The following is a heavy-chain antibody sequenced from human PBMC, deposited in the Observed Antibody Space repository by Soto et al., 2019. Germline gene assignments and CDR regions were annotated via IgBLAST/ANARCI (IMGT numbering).Heavy chain of an antibody. CDR1: GFTFSGYS. J-gene: IGHJ4*02. CDR2: ISSGSKTI. Sequence: GGSLRLSCAASGFTFSGYSVNWVRQAPGKGLEWVSYISSGSKTIYYADSVKGRFTVSRDNARNSQYLQMNSLRDEDTAVYYCAREDISGTRSFDYWGQGTLVTVSS. V-gene: IGHV3-48*02. CDR3: AREDISGTRSFDY. D-gene: IGHD3-9*01.